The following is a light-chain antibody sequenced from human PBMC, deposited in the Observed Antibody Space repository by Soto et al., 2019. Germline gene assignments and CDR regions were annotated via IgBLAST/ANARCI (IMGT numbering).Light chain of an antibody. J-gene: IGKJ2*01. CDR3: QQYNNWPHT. V-gene: IGKV3-15*01. Sequence: EIVMTQSPATLSVSPGERATLSCTASQSVSNNLAWYQQKPGQAPRLLIYGASTRATGIPARFSGSVSGTEFTLTISSLQSEDFAVYYCQQYNNWPHTFGQGTKLEIK. CDR1: QSVSNN. CDR2: GAS.